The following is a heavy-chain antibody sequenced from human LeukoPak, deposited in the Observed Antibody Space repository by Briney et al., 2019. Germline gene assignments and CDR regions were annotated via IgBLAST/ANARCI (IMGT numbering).Heavy chain of an antibody. V-gene: IGHV6-1*01. CDR3: ARAQNVYDSSGYYSDFDY. CDR1: GDSVSSNSAA. CDR2: TYYRSKWYN. Sequence: SQTLSLTCAISGDSVSSNSAAWNWIRQSPSRGLEWLGRTYYRSKWYNDYAVSVKSRITINPDTSKNQFSLQQNSVTPEDTAVYYCARAQNVYDSSGYYSDFDYWGQGTLVTVSS. D-gene: IGHD3-22*01. J-gene: IGHJ4*02.